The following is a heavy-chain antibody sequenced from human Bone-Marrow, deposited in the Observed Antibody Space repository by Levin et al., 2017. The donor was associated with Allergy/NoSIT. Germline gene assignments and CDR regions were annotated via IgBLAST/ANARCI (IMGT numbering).Heavy chain of an antibody. J-gene: IGHJ6*02. D-gene: IGHD4-17*01. Sequence: GESLKISCAASGFTFSSYWMSWVRQAPGKGLEWVANIKQDGSEKYYVDSVKGRFTISRDNAKNSLYLQMNSLRAEDTAVYYCARAANPTPFLTTVTTGGYYYYGMDVWGQGTTVTVSS. CDR1: GFTFSSYW. CDR2: IKQDGSEK. V-gene: IGHV3-7*01. CDR3: ARAANPTPFLTTVTTGGYYYYGMDV.